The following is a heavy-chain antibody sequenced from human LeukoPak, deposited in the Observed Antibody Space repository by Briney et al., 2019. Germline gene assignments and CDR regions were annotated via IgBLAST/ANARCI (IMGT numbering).Heavy chain of an antibody. D-gene: IGHD2-8*01. CDR1: GFTVSSNY. Sequence: PGGSLRLSCAASGFTVSSNYMSWVRQAPGKGLEWVSVIYSGGTTYYADSVKGRFSISRDNSKNTLYLQMNSLRAEDTAVYYCARALIGYYFDYWGQGTLVTVSS. CDR3: ARALIGYYFDY. J-gene: IGHJ4*02. V-gene: IGHV3-53*01. CDR2: IYSGGTT.